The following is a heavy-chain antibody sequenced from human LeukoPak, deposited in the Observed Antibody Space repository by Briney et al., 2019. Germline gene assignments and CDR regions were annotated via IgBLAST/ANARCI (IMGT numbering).Heavy chain of an antibody. CDR2: IYYSGST. Sequence: PSETLSLTCSVSGGSISSYYWSWIRQPPGKGLKWIGYIYYSGSTNYNPSLKSRVTISVDTSKNKFSLKLSSVTAADTAVYYCARVYYSSSYDYWYFDLWGRGTLVTVSP. D-gene: IGHD6-13*01. V-gene: IGHV4-59*01. J-gene: IGHJ2*01. CDR3: ARVYYSSSYDYWYFDL. CDR1: GGSISSYY.